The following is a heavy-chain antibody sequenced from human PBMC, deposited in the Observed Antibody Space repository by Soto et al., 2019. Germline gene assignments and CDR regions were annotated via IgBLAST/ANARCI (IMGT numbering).Heavy chain of an antibody. V-gene: IGHV1-69*01. Sequence: QVQLVQSGAEVKKPGSSVKVSCKASGGTFSSYAISWVRQAPGQGLEWMGGIIPIFGTANYAQKFQGRVTITADESTSTACMQLRSLRSEDTAVYYCARQHQKQRIAARPGTYYYYGMDVWGQGTTVTVSS. CDR1: GGTFSSYA. CDR2: IIPIFGTA. CDR3: ARQHQKQRIAARPGTYYYYGMDV. D-gene: IGHD6-6*01. J-gene: IGHJ6*02.